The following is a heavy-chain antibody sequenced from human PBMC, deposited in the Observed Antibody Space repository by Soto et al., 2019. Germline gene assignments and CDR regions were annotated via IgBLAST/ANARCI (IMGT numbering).Heavy chain of an antibody. CDR2: ISHDGSNK. V-gene: IGHV3-30-3*01. CDR3: ARVIGSSSTSTTPFDC. D-gene: IGHD6-6*01. Sequence: QVQLVESGGGVVQPGGSRRLSCAASGFTFSRYAMHWVRLTPGKGLEWVAVISHDGSNKYYADSVKGRFTISRDNSKNTLYLQMSSLRTEDTAVYYCARVIGSSSTSTTPFDCWGQGTLVTVSS. CDR1: GFTFSRYA. J-gene: IGHJ4*02.